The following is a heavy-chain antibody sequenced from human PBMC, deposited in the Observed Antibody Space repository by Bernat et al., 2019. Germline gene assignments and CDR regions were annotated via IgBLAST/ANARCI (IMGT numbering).Heavy chain of an antibody. CDR3: ARAPWDIVVVVAATHWFDP. J-gene: IGHJ5*02. CDR2: ISAYNGNT. Sequence: QVQLVQSGAEVKKPGASVKVSCKASGYTFTSYGINWVRQAPGQGLEWMGWISAYNGNTNYAQKLQGRVTMTTDTSTSTAYMELRSLRSDDTAVYYCARAPWDIVVVVAATHWFDPGGQGTLVTVSS. V-gene: IGHV1-18*01. D-gene: IGHD2-15*01. CDR1: GYTFTSYG.